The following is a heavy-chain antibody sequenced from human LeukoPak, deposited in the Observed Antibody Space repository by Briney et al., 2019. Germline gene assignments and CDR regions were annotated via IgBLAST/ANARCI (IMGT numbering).Heavy chain of an antibody. CDR1: GGSFSGYY. CDR2: IYTSGST. V-gene: IGHV4-4*07. J-gene: IGHJ4*02. CDR3: ARGPAAGNDY. Sequence: SETLSLTCAVCGGSFSGYYWSWIRQPAGKGLEWIGRIYTSGSTNYNPSLKSRVTMSVDTSKNQFSLKLSSVTAADTAVYYCARGPAAGNDYWGQGTLVTVSS. D-gene: IGHD6-13*01.